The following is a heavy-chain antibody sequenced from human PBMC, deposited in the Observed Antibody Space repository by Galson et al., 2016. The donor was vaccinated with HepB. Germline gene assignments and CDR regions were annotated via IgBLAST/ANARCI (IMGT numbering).Heavy chain of an antibody. D-gene: IGHD1-14*01. J-gene: IGHJ4*02. V-gene: IGHV3-23*01. CDR1: GFSFSTFA. Sequence: SLRLSCAASGFSFSTFAMSWVRQAPGKGLEWISGITGTGGGTYYADSVKGRFTISRDTSKNTLFLQLSSLRVEDTAVYYCAKCPPGTRGSLDSWGQGTLVTVSS. CDR2: ITGTGGGT. CDR3: AKCPPGTRGSLDS.